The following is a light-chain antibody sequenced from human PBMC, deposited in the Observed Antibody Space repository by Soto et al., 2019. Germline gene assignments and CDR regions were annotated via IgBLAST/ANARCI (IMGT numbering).Light chain of an antibody. CDR1: QSLSSNY. Sequence: DIVLTQSPGTLSLSPGERATLSCRYSQSLSSNYLAWYQQKPDQAPRLVIYDVSGRATGIPDRFSGSGSGTDFTLTISRLEPEDSAVYYCQQYGISPTFGKGTKVEIK. CDR2: DVS. CDR3: QQYGISPT. V-gene: IGKV3-20*01. J-gene: IGKJ1*01.